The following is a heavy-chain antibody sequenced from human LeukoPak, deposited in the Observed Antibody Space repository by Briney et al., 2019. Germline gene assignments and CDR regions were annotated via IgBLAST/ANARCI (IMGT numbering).Heavy chain of an antibody. V-gene: IGHV1-2*02. CDR2: INPNSGGT. CDR3: ARAPPPYSGSYLIIDY. Sequence: ASVKVSCKASGYTFAGYYMHWVRQAPGQGLEWMGWINPNSGGTNYAQKFQGRVTMTRDTSISTAYMELSRLRSDDTAVYYCARAPPPYSGSYLIIDYWGQGTLVTVSS. CDR1: GYTFAGYY. J-gene: IGHJ4*02. D-gene: IGHD1-26*01.